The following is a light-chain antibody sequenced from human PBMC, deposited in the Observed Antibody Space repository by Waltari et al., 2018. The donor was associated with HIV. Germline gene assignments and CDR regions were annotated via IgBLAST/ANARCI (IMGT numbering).Light chain of an antibody. CDR3: QSTDHDGTWV. CDR2: KDI. Sequence: SYDLTQTPSVSVSPGQTARINCSRGALPKKYSSWYRQKAGQAPILLIYKDIERPSGIPERIVGSGSGTGVTLTITDVQAEDEGDYFCQSTDHDGTWVFGGGTKLTVL. CDR1: ALPKKY. J-gene: IGLJ3*02. V-gene: IGLV3-25*03.